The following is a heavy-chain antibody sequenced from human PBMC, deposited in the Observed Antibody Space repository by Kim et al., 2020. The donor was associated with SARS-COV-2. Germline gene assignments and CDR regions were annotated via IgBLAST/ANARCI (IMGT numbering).Heavy chain of an antibody. CDR3: ARDRASHVRGVIIPDY. J-gene: IGHJ4*02. V-gene: IGHV3-30*07. D-gene: IGHD3-10*01. Sequence: SVKGRFTISRDNSKNTLYLQMNSLRAEDTAVYYCARDRASHVRGVIIPDYWGQGTLVTVSS.